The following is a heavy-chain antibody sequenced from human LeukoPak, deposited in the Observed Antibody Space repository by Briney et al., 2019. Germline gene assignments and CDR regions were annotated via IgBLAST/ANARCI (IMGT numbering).Heavy chain of an antibody. J-gene: IGHJ6*02. V-gene: IGHV3-48*01. Sequence: PGGSLRLSCAASGFTFSSYSMNWVRQAPGKGLEWVSYMSSSSSTIYYADSVKGRFTISRDNAKNSLYLQVNSLRAEDTAVYYCARGGGSYYYGMDVWGQGTTVTVSS. D-gene: IGHD1-26*01. CDR1: GFTFSSYS. CDR2: MSSSSSTI. CDR3: ARGGGSYYYGMDV.